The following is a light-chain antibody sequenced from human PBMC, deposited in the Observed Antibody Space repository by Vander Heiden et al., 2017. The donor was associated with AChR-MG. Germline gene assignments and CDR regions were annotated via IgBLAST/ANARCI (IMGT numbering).Light chain of an antibody. Sequence: QSVLTQPPSASGTPGQRVTISCSTSSSYLGSNYVYWYQQLPGKAPKLLIYNNNQRPSGVPDRFSGSKSGTSASLAISGLRSEDEANYYCAAWDDSMSGPVFGGGTKLTVL. J-gene: IGLJ3*02. V-gene: IGLV1-47*02. CDR1: SSYLGSNY. CDR3: AAWDDSMSGPV. CDR2: NNN.